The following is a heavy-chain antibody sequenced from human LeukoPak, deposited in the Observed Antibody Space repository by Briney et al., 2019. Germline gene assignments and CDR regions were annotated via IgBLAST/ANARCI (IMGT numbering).Heavy chain of an antibody. CDR1: GYNFTNYW. V-gene: IGHV5-51*01. CDR2: IYPGDSDT. CDR3: AGHYGEIDYFDY. Sequence: GESLKISCKGSGYNFTNYWIGWVRQIPGKGLEWMGIIYPGDSDTRYSPSFQGQVTISADKSISTAYLQWSSLEASDTAMYYCAGHYGEIDYFDYWGQGTLVTVSS. J-gene: IGHJ4*02. D-gene: IGHD3-10*01.